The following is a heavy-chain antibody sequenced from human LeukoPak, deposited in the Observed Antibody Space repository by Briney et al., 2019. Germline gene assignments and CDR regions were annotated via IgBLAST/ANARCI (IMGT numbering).Heavy chain of an antibody. CDR2: KWYGGSNK. Sequence: PGGSLRLSCAASGFTFSSYGMHWVRQAPGKGLEWVAVKWYGGSNKYYADSVKGRFTISRDNSKNTLYLQMNSLRAEDTAVYYCAKDVSRWSDAFDIWGQGTMVTVSS. J-gene: IGHJ3*02. V-gene: IGHV3-30*02. CDR3: AKDVSRWSDAFDI. D-gene: IGHD2-15*01. CDR1: GFTFSSYG.